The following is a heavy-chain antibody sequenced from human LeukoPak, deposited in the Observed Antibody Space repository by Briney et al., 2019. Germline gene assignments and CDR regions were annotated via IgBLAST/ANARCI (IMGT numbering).Heavy chain of an antibody. CDR3: ARAPNIAAAGTSRYYYYYYYMDV. J-gene: IGHJ6*03. CDR1: GFTFSSCS. V-gene: IGHV3-21*01. CDR2: ISSSSSYI. D-gene: IGHD6-13*01. Sequence: PGRSLRLSCAASGFTFSSCSMNWVRQAPGKGLEWVSSISSSSSYIYYADSVKGRFTISRDNAKNSLYLQMNSLRAEDTAVYYCARAPNIAAAGTSRYYYYYYYMDVWGKGTTVTVSS.